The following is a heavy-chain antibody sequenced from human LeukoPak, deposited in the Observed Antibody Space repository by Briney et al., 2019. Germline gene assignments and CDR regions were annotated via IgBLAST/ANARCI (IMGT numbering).Heavy chain of an antibody. CDR2: INPSGGST. D-gene: IGHD2-15*01. CDR1: GYTFTSYY. J-gene: IGHJ4*02. CDR3: ARLVDPGVVVAANGTQIDY. Sequence: ASVKVSCKASGYTFTSYYMHWVRQAPGQGLEWMGIINPSGGSTSYAQKFQGRVTMTRDMSTSTVYMELSSLRSEDTAVYYCARLVDPGVVVAANGTQIDYWGQGTLVTVSS. V-gene: IGHV1-46*01.